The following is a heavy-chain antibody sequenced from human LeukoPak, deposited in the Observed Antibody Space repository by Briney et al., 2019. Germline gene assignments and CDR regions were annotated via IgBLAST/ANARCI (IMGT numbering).Heavy chain of an antibody. Sequence: SETLSLTCTVSGGSISSGGYYWSWLRQHPGKGLEWLGYIYYSGSTYYNPSLKSRVTISVDTSKNQFSLKLSSVTAADTAVYYCARVVPAAIGYYYYMDVWGKGTTVTVSS. J-gene: IGHJ6*03. V-gene: IGHV4-31*03. CDR2: IYYSGST. D-gene: IGHD2-2*01. CDR1: GGSISSGGYY. CDR3: ARVVPAAIGYYYYMDV.